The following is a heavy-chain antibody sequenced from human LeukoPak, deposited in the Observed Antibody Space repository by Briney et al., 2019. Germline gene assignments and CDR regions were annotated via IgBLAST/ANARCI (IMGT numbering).Heavy chain of an antibody. D-gene: IGHD6-13*01. V-gene: IGHV3-23*01. CDR3: ARVGIAAAGVVYYYYMDV. CDR1: GFTFSSYA. CDR2: ISGAADDT. Sequence: GGSLRLSCAASGFTFSSYAMSWVRQAPGKGLEWVSAISGAADDTYYADSVKGRFTISRDNAKNSLYLQMNSLRAEDTAVYYCARVGIAAAGVVYYYYMDVWGKGTTVTVSS. J-gene: IGHJ6*03.